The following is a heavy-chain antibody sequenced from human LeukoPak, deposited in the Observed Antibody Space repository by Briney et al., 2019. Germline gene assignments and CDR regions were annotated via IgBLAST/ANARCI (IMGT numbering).Heavy chain of an antibody. CDR1: GYTFTSYY. J-gene: IGHJ6*03. D-gene: IGHD3-9*01. V-gene: IGHV1-46*01. CDR2: INPSGGST. CDR3: ARDPSIYDILTGSEPAYYMDV. Sequence: ASVKVSCKASGYTFTSYYMHWVRQAPGQGLEWMGIINPSGGSTSYAQKFQGRVTMTRDMFTSTVYMELSSLRSEDTAVYYCARDPSIYDILTGSEPAYYMDVWGKGTTVTVSS.